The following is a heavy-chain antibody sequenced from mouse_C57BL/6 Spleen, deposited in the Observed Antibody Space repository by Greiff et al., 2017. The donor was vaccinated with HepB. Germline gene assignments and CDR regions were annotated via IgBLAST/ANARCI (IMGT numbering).Heavy chain of an antibody. J-gene: IGHJ1*03. CDR3: ARPSYGSSYRYFDV. CDR2: ISYDGSN. D-gene: IGHD1-1*01. CDR1: GYSITSGYY. Sequence: EVQRVESGPGLVKPSQSLSLTCSVTGYSITSGYYWNWIRQFPGNKLEWMGYISYDGSNNYNPSLKNRISITRDTSKNQFFLTLNSVTTEDTATYYCARPSYGSSYRYFDVWGTGTTVTVSS. V-gene: IGHV3-6*01.